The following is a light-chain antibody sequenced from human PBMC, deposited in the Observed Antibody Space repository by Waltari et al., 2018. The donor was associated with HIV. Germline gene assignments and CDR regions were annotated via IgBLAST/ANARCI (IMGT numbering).Light chain of an antibody. V-gene: IGKV2-28*01. CDR1: RSLLETNGFHF. Sequence: DIVMTQSPHALVVTPGEPASITCSSSRSLLETNGFHFLQWYVQKSVQSPQLLMYLTSRRASGVPDRFSGSGSGTDFTLRISRVEAEDVGVYFCMQALQRPLTFGGGTKVEI. CDR3: MQALQRPLT. J-gene: IGKJ4*01. CDR2: LTS.